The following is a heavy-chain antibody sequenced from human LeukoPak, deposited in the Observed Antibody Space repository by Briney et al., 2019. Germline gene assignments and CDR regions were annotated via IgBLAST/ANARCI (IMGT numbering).Heavy chain of an antibody. V-gene: IGHV4-34*01. CDR2: INHSGST. D-gene: IGHD1-26*01. J-gene: IGHJ4*02. Sequence: SETLSLTCAVYGGSFSGYYWSWIRQPPGKGLEWIGEINHSGSTNYNPSLKSRVTISVDTSKNQFSLKLSSVTAADTAVYYCASRYSGSYYGADFDYWGQGTLVTVSS. CDR3: ASRYSGSYYGADFDY. CDR1: GGSFSGYY.